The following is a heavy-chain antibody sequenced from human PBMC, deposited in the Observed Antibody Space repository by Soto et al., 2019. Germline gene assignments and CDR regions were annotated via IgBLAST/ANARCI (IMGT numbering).Heavy chain of an antibody. Sequence: ESGGGVVQPGRSLRLSCAASGFTFFSYGMHWVRQAPGKGLEWVAVISYDGSNKYYGDSVKGRFTISRDNSKNTLYLQMNSLRADDTAVYYCAKDRAGDIYVAARSGLDYWGQGTLVTVSS. CDR3: AKDRAGDIYVAARSGLDY. D-gene: IGHD3-3*01. V-gene: IGHV3-30*18. J-gene: IGHJ4*02. CDR2: ISYDGSNK. CDR1: GFTFFSYG.